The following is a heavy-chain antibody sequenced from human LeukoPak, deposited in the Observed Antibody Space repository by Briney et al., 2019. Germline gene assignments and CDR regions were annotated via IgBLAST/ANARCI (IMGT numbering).Heavy chain of an antibody. D-gene: IGHD6-13*01. V-gene: IGHV4-34*01. CDR3: ARGQKLPHYYGMDV. J-gene: IGHJ6*04. Sequence: SETLSLTCAVYGGSFSGYYWSWIRQPPRKGLEWIGEINHSGSTNYNTSLKSRVTISVDTSKNQFSLKLSSVAAAATAVYYCARGQKLPHYYGMDVWGKGTPVTVSS. CDR1: GGSFSGYY. CDR2: INHSGST.